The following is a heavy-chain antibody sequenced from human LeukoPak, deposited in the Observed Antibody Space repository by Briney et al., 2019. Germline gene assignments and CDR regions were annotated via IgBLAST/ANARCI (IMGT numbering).Heavy chain of an antibody. V-gene: IGHV3-23*01. D-gene: IGHD2-15*01. CDR3: ARRTPGYCSGGSCYGFQH. Sequence: GGSLRLSCAGSGFSFSSNAMSWVRQAPGKGLEWVSAISGSGGSTYYADSVKGRFTISRDNSKNTLYLQMNSLRAEDTAVYYCARRTPGYCSGGSCYGFQHWGQGTLVTVSS. CDR1: GFSFSSNA. J-gene: IGHJ1*01. CDR2: ISGSGGST.